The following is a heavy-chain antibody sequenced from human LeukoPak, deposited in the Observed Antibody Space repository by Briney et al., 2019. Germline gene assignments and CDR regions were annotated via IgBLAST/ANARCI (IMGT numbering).Heavy chain of an antibody. D-gene: IGHD5-24*01. CDR3: ASERWSRRSYFDY. Sequence: PSETLSLTCSVSGDSVSNSHYSWAWIRQPPGKGLEWIGTIFHSGTTYYSPSLTGRVTISVDTSMTQFSLRLSSLTAADTAVYYCASERWSRRSYFDYWGQGILVTVSS. CDR2: IFHSGTT. CDR1: GDSVSNSHYS. J-gene: IGHJ4*02. V-gene: IGHV4-39*07.